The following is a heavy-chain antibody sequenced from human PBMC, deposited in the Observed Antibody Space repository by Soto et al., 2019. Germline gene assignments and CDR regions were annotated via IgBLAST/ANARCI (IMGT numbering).Heavy chain of an antibody. CDR1: GFTFSNYW. D-gene: IGHD6-19*01. CDR3: ARAGWYRFDY. J-gene: IGHJ4*02. V-gene: IGHV3-74*01. CDR2: INSDGTTI. Sequence: GGSLRLSCAAAGFTFSNYWVHWVRQAPGKGLMWVSRINSDGTTINYADSVEGRFTISRDNAKNTLFLQMNSLRVEDTAVYYCARAGWYRFDYWGQGTLVTVSS.